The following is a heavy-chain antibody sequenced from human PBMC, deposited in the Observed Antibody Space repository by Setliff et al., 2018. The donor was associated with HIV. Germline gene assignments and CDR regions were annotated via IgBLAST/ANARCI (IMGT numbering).Heavy chain of an antibody. V-gene: IGHV1-3*01. D-gene: IGHD6-13*01. CDR1: GYTFTDYA. CDR3: AREHSSSWSDYYYYGMDV. CDR2: INAGNGNT. J-gene: IGHJ6*02. Sequence: GASVKVSCKASGYTFTDYAIYWMRQAPGQRLEWLGWINAGNGNTEYSQNFQGRVTISRDTSASTAYMELSSLRSEDTAVYYCAREHSSSWSDYYYYGMDVWGQGTTVTVSS.